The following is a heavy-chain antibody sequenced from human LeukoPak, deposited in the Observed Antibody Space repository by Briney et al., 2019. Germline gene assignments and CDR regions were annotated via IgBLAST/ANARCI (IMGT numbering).Heavy chain of an antibody. V-gene: IGHV3-48*04. J-gene: IGHJ4*02. CDR2: ISSSGSTI. CDR3: AKDRRIGRANEYYFDY. D-gene: IGHD2-15*01. CDR1: GFTLSSHW. Sequence: GGSLRLSCAASGFTLSSHWMTWVRQAPGKGLEWVSYISSSGSTIYYADSVKGRFTISRDNAKNSLYLQMNSLRAEDTAVYYCAKDRRIGRANEYYFDYWGQGTLVTVSS.